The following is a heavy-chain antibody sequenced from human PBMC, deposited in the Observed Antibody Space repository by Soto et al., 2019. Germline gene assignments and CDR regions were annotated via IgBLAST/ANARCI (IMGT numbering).Heavy chain of an antibody. CDR3: SGRVTDAPT. CDR2: ILYSGRT. D-gene: IGHD3-10*01. Sequence: SETLSLTCAVSGGSISSGWWTWVRQPPGKGLGWIGEILYSGRTNYNSSLNSRVTISIDRSKKQFSLNLSSVTAADTAVYYCSGRVTDAPTWGQGALVTVSS. CDR1: GGSISSGW. J-gene: IGHJ5*02. V-gene: IGHV4-4*02.